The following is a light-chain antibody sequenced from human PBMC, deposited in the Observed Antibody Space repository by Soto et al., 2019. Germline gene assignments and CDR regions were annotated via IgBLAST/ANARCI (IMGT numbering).Light chain of an antibody. V-gene: IGLV2-14*01. CDR1: SSDIAGHKY. CDR2: EVT. J-gene: IGLJ2*01. Sequence: QSALTQPASVSGSPGQSITISCTGTSSDIAGHKYVSWYQQHPGKAPKLIIFEVTNRPSGVSSRFSASKSGDTASLIISGLQAEDEADYFCSSYSSMSTVVFGGGTKLTVL. CDR3: SSYSSMSTVV.